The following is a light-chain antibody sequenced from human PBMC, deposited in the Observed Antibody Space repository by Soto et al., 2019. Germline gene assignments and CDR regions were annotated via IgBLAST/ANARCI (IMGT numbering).Light chain of an antibody. CDR2: DVS. V-gene: IGLV2-14*01. CDR1: SSDVGGYNY. Sequence: QSALTQPASVSGSPGQSITISCTGTSSDVGGYNYVSWYQQHPGKAPKLMIYDVSNRPSGVSNRFSGSKSGNTASLTISGLQAEDYADYYCSSYTSSSSPYVFGPGTQLTVL. CDR3: SSYTSSSSPYV. J-gene: IGLJ7*01.